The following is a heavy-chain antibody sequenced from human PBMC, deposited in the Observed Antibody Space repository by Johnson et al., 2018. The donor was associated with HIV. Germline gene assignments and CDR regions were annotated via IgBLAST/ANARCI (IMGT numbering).Heavy chain of an antibody. Sequence: VQLVESGGGLVQPGGSLRLSCAVSGFTFSNHHMTWVRQAPGKGLEWVANINQDGSNKYYADSVKGRFTISRDNSKNTLYLQMDSLRAEDTAVYYCAKIRTSGTGDAFDIWGQGTMVTVSS. J-gene: IGHJ3*02. D-gene: IGHD1-14*01. CDR1: GFTFSNHH. CDR3: AKIRTSGTGDAFDI. CDR2: INQDGSNK. V-gene: IGHV3-7*01.